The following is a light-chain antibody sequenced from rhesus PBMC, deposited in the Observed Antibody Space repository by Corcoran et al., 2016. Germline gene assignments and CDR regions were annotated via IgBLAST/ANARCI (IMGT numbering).Light chain of an antibody. J-gene: IGKJ3*01. CDR2: DAS. CDR3: QQRNSYPFT. V-gene: IGKV1-38*01. CDR1: QGMSSY. Sequence: DIQLTQSPSSLSASVGDRVTITCRASQGMSSYLAWYQQKSGKAPKLLIYDASNLQSGVPSRFSGSGSGTVFTLTISILQPEDFATYYCQQRNSYPFTFGHGTKLDIK.